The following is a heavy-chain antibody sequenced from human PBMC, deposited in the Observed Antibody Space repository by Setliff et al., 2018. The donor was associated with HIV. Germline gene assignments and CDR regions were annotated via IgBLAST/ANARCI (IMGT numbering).Heavy chain of an antibody. V-gene: IGHV4-4*08. CDR2: IYKRGST. CDR3: GRLSETAMASFDS. D-gene: IGHD2-21*02. J-gene: IGHJ4*02. Sequence: LSLTCSVSGGSITSYHWSWIRQSPGKGLEWIGYIYKRGSTNYNSSLKSRVTISADPSKNQFSLKVTSVTAADTAVYYCGRLSETAMASFDSWGQGTLVTVSS. CDR1: GGSITSYH.